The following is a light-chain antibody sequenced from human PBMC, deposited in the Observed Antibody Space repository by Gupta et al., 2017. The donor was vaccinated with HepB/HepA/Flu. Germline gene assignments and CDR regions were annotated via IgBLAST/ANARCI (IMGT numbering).Light chain of an antibody. CDR2: LGS. Sequence: DIVMTPSPLSLPVTPGEPASISCRSSPSLLHSNGYNYLDWYLQKPGQSPQLLIYLGSNRASGVPDRFSGSGSGTDFTLKISRVEAEDVGAYYCMETLQTPFTFGPGTKVDIK. CDR3: METLQTPFT. V-gene: IGKV2-28*01. J-gene: IGKJ3*01. CDR1: PSLLHSNGYNY.